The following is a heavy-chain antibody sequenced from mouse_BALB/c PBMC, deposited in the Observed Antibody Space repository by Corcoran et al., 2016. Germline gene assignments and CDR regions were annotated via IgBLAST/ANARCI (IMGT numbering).Heavy chain of an antibody. Sequence: QIQLVQYGPKLQKTGATVMISCKASWSTFTHYGMNWVKQAPGKGLKGMGCINTYTGEPTYTDDFKGRFAFSLDSSASTAYLQINNLKNEDMAIYFCTREPFALDYWGQGTSVTVSS. CDR1: WSTFTHYG. V-gene: IGHV9-1*02. CDR2: INTYTGEP. CDR3: TREPFALDY. J-gene: IGHJ4*01.